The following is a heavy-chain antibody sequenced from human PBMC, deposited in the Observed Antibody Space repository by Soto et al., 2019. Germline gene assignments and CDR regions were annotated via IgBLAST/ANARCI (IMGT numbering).Heavy chain of an antibody. Sequence: QLQLQESGPGLVKPSETLSLTCTVSGGSISSSSYYWGWIRQPPGKGLEWIGSIYYSGSTYYNPSLKSRVTLCVDTSKNQFSLKLSSVTAADTAVYYCARHARGPQAQWLVGIYDYWGRGNLVTVSS. CDR1: GGSISSSSYY. D-gene: IGHD6-19*01. CDR2: IYYSGST. CDR3: ARHARGPQAQWLVGIYDY. V-gene: IGHV4-39*01. J-gene: IGHJ4*02.